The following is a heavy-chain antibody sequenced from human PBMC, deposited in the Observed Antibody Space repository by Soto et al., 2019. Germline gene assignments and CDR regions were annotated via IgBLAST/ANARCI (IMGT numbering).Heavy chain of an antibody. D-gene: IGHD2-2*01. Sequence: QVQLVQSGAEVKKPGSSVKVSCKASGGTFSSYAISWVRQAPGQGLEWMGGIIPIFGTANYAQKFQGRVTITADESTSTAYMELSSLRSEDTAVYYCARSPIVLVPAAIRSPFDYWGQGTLVTVSS. CDR2: IIPIFGTA. CDR3: ARSPIVLVPAAIRSPFDY. J-gene: IGHJ4*02. CDR1: GGTFSSYA. V-gene: IGHV1-69*12.